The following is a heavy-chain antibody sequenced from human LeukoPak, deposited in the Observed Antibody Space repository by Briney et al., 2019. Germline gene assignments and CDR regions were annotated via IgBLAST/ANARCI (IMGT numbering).Heavy chain of an antibody. Sequence: ASVKVSCKASGYTFTSYYMHWVRQAPGQGLEWMGWISAYNGNTNYAQKLQGRVTMTTDTSTSTAYMELRSLRSDDTAVYYCARDVGPDSSGWYLGDNWFDPWGQGTLVTVSS. CDR1: GYTFTSYY. CDR3: ARDVGPDSSGWYLGDNWFDP. D-gene: IGHD6-19*01. J-gene: IGHJ5*02. CDR2: ISAYNGNT. V-gene: IGHV1-18*04.